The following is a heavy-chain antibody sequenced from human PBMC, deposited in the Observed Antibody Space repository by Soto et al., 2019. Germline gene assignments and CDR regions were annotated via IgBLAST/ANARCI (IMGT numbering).Heavy chain of an antibody. J-gene: IGHJ4*02. CDR2: LTPDGNTK. CDR3: AVSRLTGVYDS. V-gene: IGHV3-7*01. D-gene: IGHD2-8*01. Sequence: EVQLVESGGGLVQPGGSLRLSCAASGFTFSRYYMTWVRQAPCKGPEWLTNLTPDGNTKAYIPPVTGRFTISRDNTKNPLYLQMDVLRVEDTDVYYCAVSRLTGVYDSWGLGTLVTVSS. CDR1: GFTFSRYY.